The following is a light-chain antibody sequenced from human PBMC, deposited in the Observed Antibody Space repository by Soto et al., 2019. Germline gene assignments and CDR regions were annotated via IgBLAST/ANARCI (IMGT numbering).Light chain of an antibody. Sequence: QSALTQPASVSGSPGQSITISCTGTSGDIGSYNRVSWYQQHPGKAPKLIIYEVTDRPSGVSIRVSGSKSGNTASLTISGLQAEDEAEYYCRSYTNINTRACVFGTGTKVTVL. CDR1: SGDIGSYNR. V-gene: IGLV2-14*01. CDR3: RSYTNINTRACV. CDR2: EVT. J-gene: IGLJ1*01.